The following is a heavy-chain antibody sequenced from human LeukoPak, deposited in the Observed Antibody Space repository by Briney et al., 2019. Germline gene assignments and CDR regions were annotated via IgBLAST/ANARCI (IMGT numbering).Heavy chain of an antibody. Sequence: PGGSLRLSCAASGFTFSSYAMSWVRQAPGKGLEWVSAISGSGGSTYYADSVKGRFTISRDNSKNTLYLQMNSLRAEDTAVYYCAKDLYYYDSSGYYAPWYYFDYWGQGTLVTVSS. V-gene: IGHV3-23*01. J-gene: IGHJ4*02. D-gene: IGHD3-22*01. CDR3: AKDLYYYDSSGYYAPWYYFDY. CDR2: ISGSGGST. CDR1: GFTFSSYA.